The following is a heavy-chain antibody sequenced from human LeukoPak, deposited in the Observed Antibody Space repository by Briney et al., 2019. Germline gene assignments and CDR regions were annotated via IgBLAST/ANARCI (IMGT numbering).Heavy chain of an antibody. J-gene: IGHJ4*02. D-gene: IGHD6-19*01. CDR1: GYTFTSYG. Sequence: ASVKVSCKASGYTFTSYGISWVRQAPGQGLEWMGWISAYNGNTNYAQKLQGRVTMTTDTSTSTAYMELRSLRSDGTAVYYCARGETAVAGTGSFGYWGQGTLVTVSS. CDR3: ARGETAVAGTGSFGY. CDR2: ISAYNGNT. V-gene: IGHV1-18*04.